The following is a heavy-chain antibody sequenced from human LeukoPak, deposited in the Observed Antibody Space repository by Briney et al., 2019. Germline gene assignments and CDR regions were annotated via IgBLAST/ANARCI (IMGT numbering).Heavy chain of an antibody. CDR1: GGTFSSYA. J-gene: IGHJ4*02. D-gene: IGHD5-24*01. CDR2: IIPIFGTA. V-gene: IGHV1-69*13. CDR3: ARGKEMATIAYFGY. Sequence: ASVKVSCKASGGTFSSYAISWVRQAPGQGLEWMGGIIPIFGTANYAQKFQGRVTITADESTSTAYMGLSSLRSEDTAVYYCARGKEMATIAYFGYWGQGTLVTVSS.